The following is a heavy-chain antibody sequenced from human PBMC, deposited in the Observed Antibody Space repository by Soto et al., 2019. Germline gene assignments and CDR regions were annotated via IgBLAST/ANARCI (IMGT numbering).Heavy chain of an antibody. D-gene: IGHD6-19*01. V-gene: IGHV1-69*13. CDR1: GGTFSRNA. J-gene: IGHJ6*02. CDR3: ARGRSAVLTHALDV. CDR2: IIPFFHAP. Sequence: ASVKVSCKASGGTFSRNAISWVRQAPGQGLEWMGGIIPFFHAPNYAQKFQGRVTITADESTSIVFMEMRRLKSDDTAVYYCARGRSAVLTHALDVWGQGTTVTVSS.